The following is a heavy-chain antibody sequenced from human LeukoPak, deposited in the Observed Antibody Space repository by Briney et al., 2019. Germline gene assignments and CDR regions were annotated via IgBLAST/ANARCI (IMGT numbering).Heavy chain of an antibody. Sequence: SETLSLTCTVSGGSISSGGYYWSWIRQHPGKGLEWIGYIYYSGSTYYKPSLKSRVTISVDTSKNQFSLKLSSVTAADTAVYYCARDAGDFFDYWGQGTLVTVSS. V-gene: IGHV4-31*03. J-gene: IGHJ4*02. D-gene: IGHD2/OR15-2a*01. CDR3: ARDAGDFFDY. CDR1: GGSISSGGYY. CDR2: IYYSGST.